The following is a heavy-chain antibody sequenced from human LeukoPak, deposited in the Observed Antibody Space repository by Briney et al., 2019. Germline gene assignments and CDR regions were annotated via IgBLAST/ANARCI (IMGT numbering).Heavy chain of an antibody. J-gene: IGHJ4*02. CDR1: GFTFSLYA. CDR3: ANIWDNTGYYYYFDS. V-gene: IGHV3-23*01. CDR2: ISGGGDNT. Sequence: GGSLRLSCAASGFTFSLYAMSWVRRAPGKGLEWISGISGGGDNTYYAESVKGRFTISRDNSKNTLYLRMNSLRAEDTAIYYCANIWDNTGYYYYFDSWGQGTLVTVSS. D-gene: IGHD3-9*01.